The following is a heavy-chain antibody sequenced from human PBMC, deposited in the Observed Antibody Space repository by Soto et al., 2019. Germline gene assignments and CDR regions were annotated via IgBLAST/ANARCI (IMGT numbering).Heavy chain of an antibody. D-gene: IGHD5-12*01. Sequence: SVKVSCKASGGSFRTYAISWVRQAPGQGLEWMGGIIPIFGTPNYAQKFQGRVTITADRSTSTAYLELNSLRSEDTAVYYCAAPRTDGYKVPDPSTYYYYGLDVWGQGTTVTVYS. V-gene: IGHV1-69*06. CDR2: IIPIFGTP. CDR1: GGSFRTYA. J-gene: IGHJ6*02. CDR3: AAPRTDGYKVPDPSTYYYYGLDV.